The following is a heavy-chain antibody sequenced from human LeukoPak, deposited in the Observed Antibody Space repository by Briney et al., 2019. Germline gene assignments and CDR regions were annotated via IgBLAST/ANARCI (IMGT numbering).Heavy chain of an antibody. Sequence: PSETLSLTCTVSGGSISGYYWSWIRQPPGKGLEYIGYIYCSGSANYNPSLKSRVTISVDTSKNQFSLKLSSVTAADTAVYYCARHFRAFDVWGQGTMVTVSS. CDR1: GGSISGYY. D-gene: IGHD2/OR15-2a*01. CDR2: IYCSGSA. J-gene: IGHJ3*01. CDR3: ARHFRAFDV. V-gene: IGHV4-59*08.